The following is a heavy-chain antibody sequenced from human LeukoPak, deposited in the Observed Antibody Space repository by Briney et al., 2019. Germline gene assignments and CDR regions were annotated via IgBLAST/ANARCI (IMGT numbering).Heavy chain of an antibody. CDR2: IYTTGST. V-gene: IGHV4-30-2*03. CDR1: GGSISSGGYY. D-gene: IGHD3-10*01. CDR3: ARDQDYYGSGSYGPDY. Sequence: SQTLSLTCTVSGGSISSGGYYWSWIRQPPGKGLEWIASIYTTGSTFYNPSLKSRVTISVDPSNNQFSLKMASMTAADTAVYYCARDQDYYGSGSYGPDYWGQGILVTVSS. J-gene: IGHJ4*02.